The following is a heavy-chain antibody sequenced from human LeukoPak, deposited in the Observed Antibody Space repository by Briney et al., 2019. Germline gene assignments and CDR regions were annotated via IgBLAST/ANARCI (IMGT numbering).Heavy chain of an antibody. CDR1: GFTFSSYG. D-gene: IGHD6-13*01. Sequence: SGGSLRLSCAASGFTFSSYGMHWVRQAPGKGLEWVSAISGSGGSTYYADSVKGRFTISRDNSKNTLYLQMNSLRAEDTAVYYCAKSGYSSSWSPGYWGQGTLVTVSS. CDR3: AKSGYSSSWSPGY. CDR2: ISGSGGST. V-gene: IGHV3-23*01. J-gene: IGHJ4*02.